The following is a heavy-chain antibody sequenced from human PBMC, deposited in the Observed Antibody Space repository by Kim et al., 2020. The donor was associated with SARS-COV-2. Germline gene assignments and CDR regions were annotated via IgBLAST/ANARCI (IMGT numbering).Heavy chain of an antibody. V-gene: IGHV3-30*04. J-gene: IGHJ4*02. CDR1: GFTFSSYA. D-gene: IGHD1-20*01. Sequence: GGSLRLSCAASGFTFSSYAMHWVRQAPGKGLEWVAVISYDGSNKYYADSVKGRFTISRDNSKNTLYLQMNSLRAEDTAVYYCARWGITGTTRFDYWGQGTLVTVSS. CDR2: ISYDGSNK. CDR3: ARWGITGTTRFDY.